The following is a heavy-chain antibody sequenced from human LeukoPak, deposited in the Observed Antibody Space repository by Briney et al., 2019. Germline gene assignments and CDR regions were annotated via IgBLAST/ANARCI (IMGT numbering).Heavy chain of an antibody. D-gene: IGHD3-16*01. Sequence: TGGSLRLSCAASGFSFSDYYMTWIRQAPGKGLEWISYISSSGHMVYYVDSVRGRFTISRDNAKKSLYLQMNSLRAEDTAVYYCAKTYYDYVWGSFNWFDPWGQGTLVTVSS. V-gene: IGHV3-11*04. J-gene: IGHJ5*02. CDR2: ISSSGHMV. CDR1: GFSFSDYY. CDR3: AKTYYDYVWGSFNWFDP.